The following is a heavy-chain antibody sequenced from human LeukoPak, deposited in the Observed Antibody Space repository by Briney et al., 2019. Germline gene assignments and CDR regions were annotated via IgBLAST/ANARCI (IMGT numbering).Heavy chain of an antibody. D-gene: IGHD6-19*01. CDR1: GYTFTSYG. V-gene: IGHV1-18*01. CDR2: ISAYSGDT. J-gene: IGHJ6*02. CDR3: AREHSSGPYYYYGMDV. Sequence: ASVKVSCKASGYTFTSYGISWVRQAPGQGLEWMGWISAYSGDTNYAQKFQGRATMTTDTSTSTAYMELRSLSSDDTAVYYCAREHSSGPYYYYGMDVWGQGTTVTVSS.